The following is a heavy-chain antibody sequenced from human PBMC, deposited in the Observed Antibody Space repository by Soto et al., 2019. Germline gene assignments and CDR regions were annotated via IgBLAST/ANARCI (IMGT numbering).Heavy chain of an antibody. CDR1: GFTFSSYG. CDR3: AKGSSGWYYYYYGMDV. V-gene: IGHV3-30*18. J-gene: IGHJ6*02. CDR2: ISYDGSNK. D-gene: IGHD6-19*01. Sequence: GSLRLSCAASGFTFSSYGMHWVRQAPGKGLEWVAVISYDGSNKYYADSVKGRFTISRDNSKNTLYLQMNSLRAEDTAVYYCAKGSSGWYYYYYGMDVWGQGTTVTVSS.